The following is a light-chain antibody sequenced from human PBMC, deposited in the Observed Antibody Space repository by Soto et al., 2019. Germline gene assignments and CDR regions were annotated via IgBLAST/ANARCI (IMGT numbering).Light chain of an antibody. V-gene: IGKV4-1*01. CDR1: QTVLYSSNNKNH. CDR3: QQYYSTPRT. J-gene: IGKJ1*01. Sequence: DIVMTQSPDSLSVSLGERATINCKSSQTVLYSSNNKNHLAWYQQRPGQPPKLLFSWASTRESGVPDRFSASGSGTDFTLSIGSLQAEDVSVYYCQQYYSTPRTFGQGTKVEIK. CDR2: WAS.